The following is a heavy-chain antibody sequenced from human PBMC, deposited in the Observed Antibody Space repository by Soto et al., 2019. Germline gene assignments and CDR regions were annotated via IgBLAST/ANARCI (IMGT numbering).Heavy chain of an antibody. CDR3: ALHYGSGRNYYYYGMDV. V-gene: IGHV1-69*12. CDR2: IIPIFGTA. J-gene: IGHJ6*02. CDR1: GGTFSSYA. Sequence: QVQLVQSGAEVKKPGSSVKVSCKASGGTFSSYAISWVRQAPGQGLEWMGGIIPIFGTANYAQKFQGRVTITADESTSKAYMELSSLRSEDTAVYYCALHYGSGRNYYYYGMDVWGQGTTVTVSS. D-gene: IGHD3-10*01.